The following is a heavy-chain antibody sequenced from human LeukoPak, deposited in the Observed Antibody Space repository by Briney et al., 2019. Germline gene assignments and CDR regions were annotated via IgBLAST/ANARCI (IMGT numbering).Heavy chain of an antibody. CDR3: ARGYIYSRGYYFDY. Sequence: GASVKVSCKASGYTFTSYDINWVRQAPGQGLEWMGWMNPNSGNTVYAQKFQGRVTMTRNTSISTAYMDLSSLRSEDTAMHYCARGYIYSRGYYFDYWGQGTLVTVSS. V-gene: IGHV1-8*01. CDR2: MNPNSGNT. J-gene: IGHJ4*02. CDR1: GYTFTSYD. D-gene: IGHD3-22*01.